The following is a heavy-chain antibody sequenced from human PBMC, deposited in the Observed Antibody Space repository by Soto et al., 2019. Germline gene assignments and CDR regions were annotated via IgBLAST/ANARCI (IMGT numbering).Heavy chain of an antibody. CDR2: ISAYNGNT. J-gene: IGHJ6*02. Sequence: QVQLVQSGAEVKKPGASVKVSCKASGYTFTSYGISWVRQAPGQGLEWMGWISAYNGNTNYAQKLQGRVTMTTDTSTSTAYMELRSLRSDDTAVHYCARDLLGYCSSTSCYYYYGMDVWGQGTTVTVSS. D-gene: IGHD2-2*01. CDR3: ARDLLGYCSSTSCYYYYGMDV. CDR1: GYTFTSYG. V-gene: IGHV1-18*01.